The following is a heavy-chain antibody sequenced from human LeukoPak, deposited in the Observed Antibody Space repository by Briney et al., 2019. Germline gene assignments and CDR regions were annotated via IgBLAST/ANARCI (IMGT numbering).Heavy chain of an antibody. D-gene: IGHD4-17*01. CDR2: IYYTGTA. CDR3: AKFATVTVPNWLDF. Sequence: PSETLSLTCSVSGGSISGYFWSWIRQPPGEGLQFIGYIYYTGTASYHPSLNSRVTMSVDTSKNQFSLKVTSVTAADTAVYYCAKFATVTVPNWLDFWGQGILVTVSS. J-gene: IGHJ5*01. CDR1: GGSISGYF. V-gene: IGHV4-59*01.